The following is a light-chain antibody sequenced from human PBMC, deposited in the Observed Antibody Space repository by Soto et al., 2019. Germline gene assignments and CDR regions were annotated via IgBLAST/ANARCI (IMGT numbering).Light chain of an antibody. CDR2: GAS. V-gene: IGKV3-20*01. Sequence: EIVLTQSPGTLSLSPGDRATLSCRASQSVSSSYLAWYQQKPGQAPRLLIYGASSRATGIPDRFSGSGSGTDFILSISRLEPEDFAVYYCQQYGSSPWTFGQGTNVEIK. J-gene: IGKJ1*01. CDR1: QSVSSSY. CDR3: QQYGSSPWT.